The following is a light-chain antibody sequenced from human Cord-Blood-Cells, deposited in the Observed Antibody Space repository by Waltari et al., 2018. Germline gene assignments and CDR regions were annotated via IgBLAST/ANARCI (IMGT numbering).Light chain of an antibody. CDR2: DVS. V-gene: IGLV2-14*03. CDR3: SSYTSSSTLV. CDR1: SSDVGGYNY. Sequence: TISCTGTSSDVGGYNYVSWYQQHPGKAPKLMIYDVSNRPSGVSNRFSGSKSGNTASLTISGLQAEDEADYYCSSYTSSSTLVFGTGTKVTVL. J-gene: IGLJ1*01.